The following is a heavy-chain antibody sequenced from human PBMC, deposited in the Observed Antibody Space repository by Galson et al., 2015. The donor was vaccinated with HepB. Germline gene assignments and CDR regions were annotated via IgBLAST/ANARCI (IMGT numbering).Heavy chain of an antibody. D-gene: IGHD5-12*01. CDR3: ATRKTQNSGWRPDY. J-gene: IGHJ4*02. V-gene: IGHV7-4-1*02. CDR1: GYTFTDYA. CDR2: INTNTGNP. Sequence: SVKVSCMASGYTFTDYAINWVRQAPGQGLEWMGWINTNTGNPTYAQGFTGRFVFSLDTSVSTAYLQISGLKAEDTAVYYCATRKTQNSGWRPDYWGQGTLVTVSS.